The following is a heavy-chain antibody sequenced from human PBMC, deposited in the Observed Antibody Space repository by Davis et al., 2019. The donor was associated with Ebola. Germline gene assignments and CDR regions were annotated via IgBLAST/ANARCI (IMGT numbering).Heavy chain of an antibody. D-gene: IGHD6-6*01. CDR2: ISSSSSYI. V-gene: IGHV3-21*01. CDR1: GFTFSSYS. CDR3: ARDGFVPSGSSPYYYGMDV. Sequence: PGGSLRLSCAASGFTFSSYSMNWVRQAPGKGLEWVSSISSSSSYIYYADSVKGRFTISRDNAKNSLYLQMNSLRAEDTAVYYCARDGFVPSGSSPYYYGMDVWGQGTTVTVSS. J-gene: IGHJ6*02.